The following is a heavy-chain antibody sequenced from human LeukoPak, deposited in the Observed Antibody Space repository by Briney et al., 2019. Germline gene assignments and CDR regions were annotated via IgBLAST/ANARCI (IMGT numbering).Heavy chain of an antibody. V-gene: IGHV3-53*01. CDR1: GFTVSSNY. Sequence: GGSLRLSCAASGFTVSSNYMSWVRQAPGRGLEWVSAIYSSGSTFYADSVKGRFTISRDNAKNTLYLQMNSLRAEDTAVYYCARDLSGVTGYTYGRGIDYWGQGTLVTVSS. CDR3: ARDLSGVTGYTYGRGIDY. CDR2: IYSSGST. D-gene: IGHD5-18*01. J-gene: IGHJ4*02.